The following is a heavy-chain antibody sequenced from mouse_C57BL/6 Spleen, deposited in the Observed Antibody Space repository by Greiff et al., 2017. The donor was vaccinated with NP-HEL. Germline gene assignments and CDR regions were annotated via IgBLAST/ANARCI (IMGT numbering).Heavy chain of an antibody. CDR3: ARFFTTVVATGAMDY. D-gene: IGHD1-1*01. CDR1: GYAFTNYL. V-gene: IGHV1-54*01. CDR2: INPGSGGT. J-gene: IGHJ4*01. Sequence: QVQLQQSGAELVRPGTSVKVSCKASGYAFTNYLIEWVKQRPGQGLEWIGVINPGSGGTNYNEKFKGKATLTADKSSSTAYMQLSSLTSEDSAVYFCARFFTTVVATGAMDYWGQGTSVTVSS.